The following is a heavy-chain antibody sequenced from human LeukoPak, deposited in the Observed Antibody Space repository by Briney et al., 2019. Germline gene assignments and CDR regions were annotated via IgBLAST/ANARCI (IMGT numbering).Heavy chain of an antibody. V-gene: IGHV1-46*01. CDR3: ARDYWVTTVYYYYGMDV. J-gene: IGHJ6*02. D-gene: IGHD4-17*01. CDR2: INPSGGST. CDR1: GYTFTIYY. Sequence: ASVKVSFTASGYTFTIYYMHWVRQAPGQGLEWMGIINPSGGSTSYAQKFQGRVTMTRDTSTSTVYMELSSLRSEDTAVYYCARDYWVTTVYYYYGMDVWGQGTTVTVSS.